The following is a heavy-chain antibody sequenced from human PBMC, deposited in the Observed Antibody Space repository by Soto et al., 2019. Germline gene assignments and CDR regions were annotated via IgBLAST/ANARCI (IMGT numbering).Heavy chain of an antibody. CDR2: INHSGST. Sequence: PAETLSLTCAVYGGSFSGYYWSWIRQPPGKGLEWIGEINHSGSTNYNPSLKSRVTISVDTSKNQFSLKLSSVTAADTAVYYCARGSHSSSKRVYHYYYGMEVWGPGNTVTLSS. D-gene: IGHD6-6*01. CDR1: GGSFSGYY. J-gene: IGHJ6*02. CDR3: ARGSHSSSKRVYHYYYGMEV. V-gene: IGHV4-34*01.